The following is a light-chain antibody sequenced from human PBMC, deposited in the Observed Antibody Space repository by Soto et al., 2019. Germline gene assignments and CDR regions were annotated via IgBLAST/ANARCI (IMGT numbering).Light chain of an antibody. Sequence: ELVFTESPGHLTLSPSERATLSFRASQSVSSSYLAWYQQKPGQAPRLLIYGASSRATGIPDRFSGSGSGTDFTLTISRLEPEDFAVYCCQQYGSSPFTFGQGARLEIK. V-gene: IGKV3-20*01. CDR3: QQYGSSPFT. CDR1: QSVSSSY. J-gene: IGKJ5*01. CDR2: GAS.